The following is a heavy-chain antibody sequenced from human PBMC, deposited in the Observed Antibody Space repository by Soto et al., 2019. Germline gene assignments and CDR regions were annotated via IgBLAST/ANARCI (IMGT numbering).Heavy chain of an antibody. V-gene: IGHV3-23*01. D-gene: IGHD6-6*01. CDR3: AKGSEFSNSYTLDFDF. Sequence: GGSLRLSCAASGFTFSSYAMIWVRQAPGRGLEWVSIISGNGGRTYYATSVKGRFTISRDNTKNTLYLQMDSLTAEDTAVYYCAKGSEFSNSYTLDFDFWGQGALVTVSS. CDR1: GFTFSSYA. CDR2: ISGNGGRT. J-gene: IGHJ4*02.